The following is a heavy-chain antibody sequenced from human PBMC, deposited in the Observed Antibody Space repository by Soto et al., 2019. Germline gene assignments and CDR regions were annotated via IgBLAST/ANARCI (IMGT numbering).Heavy chain of an antibody. V-gene: IGHV4-61*01. Sequence: TSETLSLTCTVSGGSISSGSHRWSWIRQPPGKGLELIGYIYYTGSTNYNPSLKSRVTILVDTSKNQFSLKLTSMTAADTAVYYCARAYYDTSGPPFDSWGQGTLVTVSS. CDR3: ARAYYDTSGPPFDS. J-gene: IGHJ4*02. CDR1: GGSISSGSHR. D-gene: IGHD3-22*01. CDR2: IYYTGST.